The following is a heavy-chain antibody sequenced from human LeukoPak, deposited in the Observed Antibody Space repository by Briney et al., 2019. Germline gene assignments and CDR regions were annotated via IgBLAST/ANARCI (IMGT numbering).Heavy chain of an antibody. D-gene: IGHD6-13*01. CDR1: GGSISSYY. Sequence: SETLSLTCTVSGGSISSYYWSWIRQPPGKGLEWIGYIYYSGSTNYNPSLKSRVTISVDTSKNQFSLKLSSGTAADTALYYCARVHDSRSWYVNWFDPWGQGTLVTVSS. CDR2: IYYSGST. CDR3: ARVHDSRSWYVNWFDP. J-gene: IGHJ5*02. V-gene: IGHV4-59*01.